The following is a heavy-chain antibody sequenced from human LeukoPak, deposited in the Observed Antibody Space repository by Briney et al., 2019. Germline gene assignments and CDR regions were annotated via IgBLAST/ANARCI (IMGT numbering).Heavy chain of an antibody. CDR1: GFTFSSSA. CDR2: ISASGGST. J-gene: IGHJ4*02. D-gene: IGHD2-8*01. Sequence: GGSLRLSCAASGFTFSSSAMSWVRQVPGKGLEWVSGISASGGSTSYADSVRGRFTISRDNSKNTLYVQMNSLRDEDTAVYYCAKDQWWESSHYLDSWGQGTLVTVSS. V-gene: IGHV3-23*01. CDR3: AKDQWWESSHYLDS.